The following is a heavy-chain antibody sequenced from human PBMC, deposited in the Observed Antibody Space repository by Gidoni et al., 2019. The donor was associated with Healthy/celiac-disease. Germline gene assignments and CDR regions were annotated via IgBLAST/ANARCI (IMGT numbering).Heavy chain of an antibody. CDR2: IYYSGST. CDR3: ARRGYYDSSGYYYYFDY. D-gene: IGHD3-22*01. CDR1: GGSLSSSSYY. Sequence: QLQLQESGPGLVKPSETLSLTCTVSGGSLSSSSYYWGWIRQPPRKGLEWIGSIYYSGSTYYNPSLKSRVTISVDTSKNQFSLKLSSVTAADTAVYYCARRGYYDSSGYYYYFDYWGQGTLVTVSS. V-gene: IGHV4-39*01. J-gene: IGHJ4*02.